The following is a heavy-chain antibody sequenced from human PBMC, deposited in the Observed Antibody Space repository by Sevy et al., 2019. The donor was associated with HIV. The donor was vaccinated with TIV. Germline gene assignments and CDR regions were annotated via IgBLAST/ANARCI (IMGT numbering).Heavy chain of an antibody. CDR3: AKGKPFYDSSGGGYFDY. J-gene: IGHJ4*02. D-gene: IGHD3-22*01. V-gene: IGHV3-13*04. CDR1: ESTFNGFD. Sequence: GGSLRLSCAASESTFNGFDIHWVRQAPGKGLEWVSGIGTAHNTYYPASVKGRFTISRENVKNSAFLQMNSLRAEDTAVYYCAKGKPFYDSSGGGYFDYWGQGTLVTVSS. CDR2: IGTAHNT.